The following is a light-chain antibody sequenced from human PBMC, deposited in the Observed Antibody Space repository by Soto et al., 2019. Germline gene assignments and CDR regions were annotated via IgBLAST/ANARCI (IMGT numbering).Light chain of an antibody. V-gene: IGKV3-20*01. J-gene: IGKJ1*01. Sequence: EIVLTQSPGTLSLSPGERATLSCRASQSVSSSYLAWYQQKPGQAPRLLIYGASSRATGIPDRFSGSWSGTDVTLTISRLEPEDFAVYYCQQYGSSPPWTFGQGTKVDIK. CDR3: QQYGSSPPWT. CDR1: QSVSSSY. CDR2: GAS.